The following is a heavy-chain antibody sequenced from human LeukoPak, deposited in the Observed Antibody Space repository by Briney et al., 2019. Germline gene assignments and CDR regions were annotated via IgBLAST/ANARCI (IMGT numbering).Heavy chain of an antibody. CDR1: GYTFTVYY. V-gene: IGHV1-2*06. CDR2: INPNSGGT. Sequence: ASVKVSCKASGYTFTVYYIHWVRQAPGQGLEWMGRINPNSGGTNYAQKFQGRVTMTRDTSISTAYMELSRLRSDDTAVYYCARDPGATTNSFDYWGQGTLVTVSS. D-gene: IGHD1-1*01. CDR3: ARDPGATTNSFDY. J-gene: IGHJ4*02.